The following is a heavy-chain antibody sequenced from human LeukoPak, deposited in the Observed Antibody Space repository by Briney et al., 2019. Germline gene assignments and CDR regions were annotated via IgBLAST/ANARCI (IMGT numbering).Heavy chain of an antibody. CDR2: IYYSGST. CDR1: GGSINDYY. D-gene: IGHD2/OR15-2a*01. V-gene: IGHV4-59*12. Sequence: TSETLSLTCTVSGGSINDYYWNWIRQPPGKGLEWIGYIYYSGSTNYNPSLKSRVTISVDTSKNQFSLKLNSVTAADTAVYYCARALEYCSCMDVWGKGTTVTVSS. CDR3: ARALEYCSCMDV. J-gene: IGHJ6*04.